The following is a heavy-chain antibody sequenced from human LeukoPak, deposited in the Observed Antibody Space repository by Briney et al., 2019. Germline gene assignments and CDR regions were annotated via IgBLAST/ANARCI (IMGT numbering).Heavy chain of an antibody. CDR1: GFIFSNYA. D-gene: IGHD1-1*01. CDR2: ISGSGDAT. J-gene: IGHJ3*01. Sequence: GGSLRLSCAASGFIFSNYAMSWVRQAPGKGLEWVSLISGSGDATKYADSVKGRFTISRDNSKNTMSLQMNSLRAEDTAIYYCAKAIADTGANGFDVWGQGTMVTVSS. CDR3: AKAIADTGANGFDV. V-gene: IGHV3-23*01.